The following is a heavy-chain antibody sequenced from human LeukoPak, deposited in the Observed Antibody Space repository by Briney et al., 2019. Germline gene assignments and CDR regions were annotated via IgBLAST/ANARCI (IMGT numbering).Heavy chain of an antibody. CDR1: GYSFTSYW. V-gene: IGHV5-51*01. CDR2: IYPGDSDT. Sequence: GESLKISCKGSGYSFTSYWIGWVRQMPGKGLEWMGIIYPGDSDTRYSPSFQGQVTISADKSISTAYLQWSSLKASDTAMYYCARTGYTSGWYVGSFDYWGQEPWSPSPQ. CDR3: ARTGYTSGWYVGSFDY. J-gene: IGHJ4*01. D-gene: IGHD6-19*01.